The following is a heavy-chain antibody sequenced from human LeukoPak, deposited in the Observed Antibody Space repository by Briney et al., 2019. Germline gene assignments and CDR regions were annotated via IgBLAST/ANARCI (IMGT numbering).Heavy chain of an antibody. CDR1: GDSISNYF. J-gene: IGHJ5*02. V-gene: IGHV4-59*01. D-gene: IGHD3-10*01. CDR2: VHYSGST. Sequence: SETLSLTCTVSGDSISNYFWSWIRQPPRKGLEWMAYVHYSGSTNYNPSLKSRVTISVDTSENQFSLKVNSVTAADTAVYYCARVDYGSGSYRFDPWGQGTLVTVSS. CDR3: ARVDYGSGSYRFDP.